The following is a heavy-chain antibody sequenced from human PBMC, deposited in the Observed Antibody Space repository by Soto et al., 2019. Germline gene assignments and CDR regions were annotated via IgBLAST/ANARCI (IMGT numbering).Heavy chain of an antibody. Sequence: ASVKVSCKVSGYTLTELSMHWVRQAPRKRLEWMGGFDPEDGETIYAQKFQGRVTMTEDTSTDTAYMELSSLRSEDTAVYYCATASGYSGYDFSLDFDYWGQGTLVTVSS. CDR1: GYTLTELS. V-gene: IGHV1-24*01. J-gene: IGHJ4*02. CDR2: FDPEDGET. D-gene: IGHD5-12*01. CDR3: ATASGYSGYDFSLDFDY.